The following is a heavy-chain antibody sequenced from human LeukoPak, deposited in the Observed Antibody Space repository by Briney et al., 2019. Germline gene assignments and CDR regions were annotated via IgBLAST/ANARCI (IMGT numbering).Heavy chain of an antibody. CDR1: GGSFSGYY. CDR3: ARVGKLQYYMDV. V-gene: IGHV4-34*01. Sequence: SETLSLTCAVYGGSFSGYYWSWIRQPPGKGLEWIGEINHSGSTNYNPSLKSRVTISVDTSKNQFSPKLSSVTAADTAVYYCARVGKLQYYMDVWGKGTTVTVSS. D-gene: IGHD4-11*01. J-gene: IGHJ6*03. CDR2: INHSGST.